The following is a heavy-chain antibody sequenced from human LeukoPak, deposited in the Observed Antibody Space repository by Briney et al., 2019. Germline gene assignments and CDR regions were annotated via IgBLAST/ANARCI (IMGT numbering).Heavy chain of an antibody. CDR3: ATYGSGRADY. J-gene: IGHJ4*02. CDR1: GGSFSGYY. Sequence: SETLSLTRAVYGGSFSGYYWSWIRQPPGKGLEWIGEINHSGSTNYNPSLKSRVTISVDTSKNQFSLKLSSVTAADTAVYYCATYGSGRADYWGQGTLATVSS. V-gene: IGHV4-34*01. D-gene: IGHD3-10*01. CDR2: INHSGST.